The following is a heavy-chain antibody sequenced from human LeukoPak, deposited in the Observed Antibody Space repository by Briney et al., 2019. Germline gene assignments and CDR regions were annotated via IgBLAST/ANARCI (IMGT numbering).Heavy chain of an antibody. CDR1: GYTFPSYD. CDR2: MNPNSGNT. CDR3: ARGIQLWSPFDY. J-gene: IGHJ4*02. V-gene: IGHV1-8*01. Sequence: GASVKVSCKASGYTFPSYDINWVRQATGQGLEWMGWMNPNSGNTGYAQKFQGRVTMTRNTSISTAYMELSSLRSEDTAVYYCARGIQLWSPFDYWGQGTLVTVSS. D-gene: IGHD5-18*01.